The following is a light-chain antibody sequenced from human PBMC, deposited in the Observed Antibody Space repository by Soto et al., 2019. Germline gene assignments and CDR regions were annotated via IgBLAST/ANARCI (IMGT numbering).Light chain of an antibody. J-gene: IGLJ1*01. Sequence: SYELTQPPSVSVAPGQTANITCWGDKIGSKIVHWYKQRPGQAPVAVVFDATDRPSGIPDRISASRSGDTATLTISRVDAGDEADYYCQVWASTAEFFVFGTGNKVTXL. CDR3: QVWASTAEFFV. CDR2: DAT. V-gene: IGLV3-21*02. CDR1: KIGSKI.